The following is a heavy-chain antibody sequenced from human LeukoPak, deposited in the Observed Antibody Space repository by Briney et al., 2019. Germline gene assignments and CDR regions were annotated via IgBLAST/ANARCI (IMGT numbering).Heavy chain of an antibody. CDR2: MYHTGST. CDR3: ARWAPYYYDSRAI. Sequence: SETLSLTCTVSGYSMSSGYYWGWIRQPPERGLEWIGSMYHTGSTYYNPSLKSRVTISVDTSKNQFYLKLSSVTAADTAVYYCARWAPYYYDSRAIWGQGTLVTVSS. CDR1: GYSMSSGYY. V-gene: IGHV4-38-2*02. D-gene: IGHD3-22*01. J-gene: IGHJ4*02.